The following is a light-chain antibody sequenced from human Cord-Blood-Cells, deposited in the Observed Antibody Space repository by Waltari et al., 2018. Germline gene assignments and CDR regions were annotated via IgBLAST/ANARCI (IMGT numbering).Light chain of an antibody. Sequence: QSALTQPASVSGSPGQSITISCTGTSSDVGCYNYVSWYQQHPGKAPKLMIYDVSHRPSGVSNRFSGSKSANTASLTISGLQAEDEADYYCSSYTSSSTLVFGGGTKLTVL. V-gene: IGLV2-14*01. J-gene: IGLJ2*01. CDR1: SSDVGCYNY. CDR3: SSYTSSSTLV. CDR2: DVS.